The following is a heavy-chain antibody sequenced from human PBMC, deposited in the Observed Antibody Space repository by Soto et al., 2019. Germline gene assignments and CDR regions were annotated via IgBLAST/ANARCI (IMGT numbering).Heavy chain of an antibody. J-gene: IGHJ4*02. CDR3: ARSPGGYSGYDYTPSFDY. D-gene: IGHD5-12*01. Sequence: QITLKESGPTLVKPTQTLTLTYTFSGFSLSTSRVGVGWIRQPPGKALEWLALIYWDDDKRYSPSLKTRLTITKDTSKNQVVLTMTTMDPVDTATYYCARSPGGYSGYDYTPSFDYWGQGTLVTVSS. CDR1: GFSLSTSRVG. CDR2: IYWDDDK. V-gene: IGHV2-5*02.